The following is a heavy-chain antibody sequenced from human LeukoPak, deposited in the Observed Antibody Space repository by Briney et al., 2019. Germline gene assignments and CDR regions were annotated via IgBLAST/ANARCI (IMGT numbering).Heavy chain of an antibody. CDR3: ARDPEGELEAYFDY. CDR1: GYTFTSYA. CDR2: INAGNGNT. V-gene: IGHV1-3*01. Sequence: ASVKVSCKASGYTFTSYAMHWVRQAPGQRLEWMGWINAGNGNTKYSQKFQGRVTITRDTSASTAYMDQNSLRPQDTAVYYCARDPEGELEAYFDYWGQGTLVTVSS. D-gene: IGHD1-1*01. J-gene: IGHJ4*02.